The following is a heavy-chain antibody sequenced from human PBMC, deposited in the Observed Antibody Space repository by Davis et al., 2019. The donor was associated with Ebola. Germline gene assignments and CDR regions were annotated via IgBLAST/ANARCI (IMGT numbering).Heavy chain of an antibody. CDR2: ISGIGGST. Sequence: GGSLRLSCAASGFTFSSYAMSWVRQAPGKGLEWVSAISGIGGSTYYADSVKGRFTISRDNSKNTLSLQMNSLRAEDTAIYYCAKIFFGTRAIDYGDYWGQGTLVTVSS. CDR1: GFTFSSYA. V-gene: IGHV3-23*01. CDR3: AKIFFGTRAIDYGDY. J-gene: IGHJ4*02. D-gene: IGHD3-3*01.